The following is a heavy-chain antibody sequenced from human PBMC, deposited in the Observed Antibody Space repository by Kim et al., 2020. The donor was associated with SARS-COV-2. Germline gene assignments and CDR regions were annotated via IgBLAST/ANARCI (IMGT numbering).Heavy chain of an antibody. CDR2: IYYSGST. CDR3: ARARVGIFGVVTHFDY. Sequence: SETLSLTCTVSGGSISSYYWSWIRQPPGKGLEWIGYIYYSGSTNYNPSLKSRVTISVDTSKNQFSLKLSSVTAADTAVYYCARARVGIFGVVTHFDYWGQGTLVTVA. J-gene: IGHJ4*02. D-gene: IGHD3-3*01. V-gene: IGHV4-59*13. CDR1: GGSISSYY.